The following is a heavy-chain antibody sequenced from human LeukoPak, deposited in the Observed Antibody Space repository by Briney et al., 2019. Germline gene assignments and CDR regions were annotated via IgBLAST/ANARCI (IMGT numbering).Heavy chain of an antibody. D-gene: IGHD3-3*01. CDR1: GYSISSGYY. V-gene: IGHV4-38-2*02. CDR2: IYHSGST. CDR3: ARDLRDYDFWSGQNAFDI. J-gene: IGHJ3*02. Sequence: SETLSLTCAVSGYSISSGYYWGWIRQPPGKGLEWIGSIYHSGSTNYNPSLKSRVTMSVDTSKNQFSLKLSSVTAADTAVYYCARDLRDYDFWSGQNAFDIWGQGPMVTVSS.